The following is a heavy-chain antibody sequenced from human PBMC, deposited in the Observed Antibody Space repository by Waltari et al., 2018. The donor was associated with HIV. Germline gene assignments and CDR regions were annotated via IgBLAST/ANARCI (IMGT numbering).Heavy chain of an antibody. CDR2: IRSQAFGATT. Sequence: EVQLVESGGGLVQPGRSLRLSCVTSGFTFGDYALNWVRQAPGKGLEWVAFIRSQAFGATTEYAASVKGRFTISRDDSKSVAFLQMESLKPEDTAIYYCARDSSTVTERWDLWGQGTLVTVSS. CDR3: ARDSSTVTERWDL. D-gene: IGHD4-17*01. V-gene: IGHV3-49*04. J-gene: IGHJ5*02. CDR1: GFTFGDYA.